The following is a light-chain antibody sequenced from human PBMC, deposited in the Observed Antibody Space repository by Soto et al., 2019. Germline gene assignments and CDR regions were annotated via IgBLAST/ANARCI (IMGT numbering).Light chain of an antibody. Sequence: EIVMTQSPATLSVSPGERATLSCRASQSISSNLAWYQQKPGQAPRLLISGASTRATGIPARFSGSGSGTDFTLTISSLQSEDFAVYYCHQHGSSSWTFGQGTKVEIK. CDR3: HQHGSSSWT. CDR1: QSISSN. V-gene: IGKV3-15*01. J-gene: IGKJ1*01. CDR2: GAS.